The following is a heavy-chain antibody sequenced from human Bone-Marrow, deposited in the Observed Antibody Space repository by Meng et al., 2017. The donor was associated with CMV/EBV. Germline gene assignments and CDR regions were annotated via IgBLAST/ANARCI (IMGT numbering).Heavy chain of an antibody. CDR1: GGSISSSSYY. D-gene: IGHD3-22*01. V-gene: IGHV4-39*07. Sequence: SATLSLTCTVSGGSISSSSYYWGWIRQPPGKGLEWIGSIYYSGSTYYNPSLKSRVTISVDTSKNQFSLKLSSVTAADTAVYYCAREGYYDSSGSDAFGIWGQGTRVTVSS. CDR2: IYYSGST. CDR3: AREGYYDSSGSDAFGI. J-gene: IGHJ3*02.